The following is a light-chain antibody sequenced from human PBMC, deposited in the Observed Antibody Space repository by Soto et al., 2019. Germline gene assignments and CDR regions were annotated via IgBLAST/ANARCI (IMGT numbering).Light chain of an antibody. CDR2: DAS. J-gene: IGKJ4*01. Sequence: EIVLTHSPATLSLSPGERATLSCRASQTVRNNLAWYQQRPGQAPRLLIYDASSRATGIPARFSGSGSGTDLAVAISSLEPEDFEVYHCQQHSNWQLTVGGGTQVDIK. CDR1: QTVRNN. CDR3: QQHSNWQLT. V-gene: IGKV3-11*01.